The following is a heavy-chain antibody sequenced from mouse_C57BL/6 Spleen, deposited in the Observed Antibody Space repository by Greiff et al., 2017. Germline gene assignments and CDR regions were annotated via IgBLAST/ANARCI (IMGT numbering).Heavy chain of an antibody. CDR1: GYTFTSYW. V-gene: IGHV1-52*01. J-gene: IGHJ2*01. CDR3: ARDPLIYDGYPYYFDY. D-gene: IGHD2-3*01. Sequence: QVQLQQPGAELVRPGSSVKLSCKASGYTFTSYWMHWVKQRPIQGLEWIGNIDPSDSETHYNQKFKDKATLTVDKSSSTAYIQLSSLTSEDSAVYYCARDPLIYDGYPYYFDYWGQGTTLTVSS. CDR2: IDPSDSET.